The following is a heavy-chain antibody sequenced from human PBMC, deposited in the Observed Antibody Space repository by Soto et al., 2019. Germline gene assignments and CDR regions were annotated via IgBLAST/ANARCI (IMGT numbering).Heavy chain of an antibody. V-gene: IGHV3-30*18. CDR3: AKDRHSSSFYYYYYGMDV. CDR2: ISYDGSNK. Sequence: QVQLVESGGGVVQPGRSLRLSCAASGFTFSSYGMHWVRQAPGKGLERVAVISYDGSNKYYADSVKGRFTISRDNSKNTLYLQMNSLRAEDTAVYYCAKDRHSSSFYYYYYGMDVWGQGTTVTVSS. CDR1: GFTFSSYG. D-gene: IGHD6-13*01. J-gene: IGHJ6*02.